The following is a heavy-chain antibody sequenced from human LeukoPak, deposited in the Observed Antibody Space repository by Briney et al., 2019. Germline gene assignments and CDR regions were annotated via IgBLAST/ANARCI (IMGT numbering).Heavy chain of an antibody. Sequence: GGSLRLSCAASGFTFNSYGMHWVRQAPGKGLEWVSVIWYDGSNKYYADSVKGRFTISRDNAKNSLYLQMNSLRAEDTAVYYCARDIVGATHDYWGQGTLVTVSS. CDR3: ARDIVGATHDY. CDR1: GFTFNSYG. J-gene: IGHJ4*02. CDR2: IWYDGSNK. D-gene: IGHD1-26*01. V-gene: IGHV3-33*01.